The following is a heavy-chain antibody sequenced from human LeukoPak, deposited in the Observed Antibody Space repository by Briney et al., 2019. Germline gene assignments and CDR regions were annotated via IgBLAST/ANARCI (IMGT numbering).Heavy chain of an antibody. J-gene: IGHJ4*02. D-gene: IGHD6-19*01. CDR3: ARDRDSSGWYEGFDY. CDR1: GFTFSSSA. V-gene: IGHV3-30-3*01. CDR2: ISYDGSNK. Sequence: GRSLRLSCAASGFTFSSSAMHWVRQAPDKGLEWVAVISYDGSNKYYADSVKGRFTISRDNSKNMLYLQMNSLRADDTAVYYCARDRDSSGWYEGFDYWGQGTLVTVSS.